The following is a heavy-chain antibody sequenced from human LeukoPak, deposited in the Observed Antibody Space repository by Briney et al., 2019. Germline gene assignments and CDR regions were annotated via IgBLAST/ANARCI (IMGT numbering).Heavy chain of an antibody. Sequence: GGTLRLSCAASGFSFSSHGMSWVRQAPGKGLEWVSGIIGGAGSTYYADSVRGRFTISGDNSKNTLYLQMNSLRADDTAVYYCAHGTMYQLDSWGQGTLVTVSS. CDR3: AHGTMYQLDS. CDR2: IIGGAGST. CDR1: GFSFSSHG. D-gene: IGHD2-2*01. J-gene: IGHJ4*02. V-gene: IGHV3-23*01.